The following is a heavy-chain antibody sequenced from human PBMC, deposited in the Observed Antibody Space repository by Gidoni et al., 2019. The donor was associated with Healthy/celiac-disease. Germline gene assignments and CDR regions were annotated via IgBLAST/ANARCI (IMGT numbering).Heavy chain of an antibody. CDR2: IWFDGSNK. J-gene: IGHJ3*02. D-gene: IGHD2-2*01. CDR1: GFTFSSYG. CDR3: ARGRVVTSCCDAFDI. V-gene: IGHV3-33*01. Sequence: QVQLVESGGGVVQPGRSLRLSCAASGFTFSSYGMHWVRQAPGKGLEGVAVIWFDGSNKYYADSVKGRFTISRDNSKNTLYLQMNSLRAEDTAVYYCARGRVVTSCCDAFDIWGQGTMVTVSS.